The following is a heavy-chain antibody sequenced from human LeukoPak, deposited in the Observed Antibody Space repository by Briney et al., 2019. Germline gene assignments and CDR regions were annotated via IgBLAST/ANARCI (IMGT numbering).Heavy chain of an antibody. J-gene: IGHJ1*01. V-gene: IGHV3-33*01. CDR3: ARTASRGPQSAESFHH. Sequence: PGGSLGLSCAGSGFPFSSYGMHGVRQAPGKGWEWVAVIGYDGTNKYYADSVKGRFTISRDNSKNTLYLQMNSLRAEDTAVYYCARTASRGPQSAESFHHWGQGTLVTVSS. CDR2: IGYDGTNK. CDR1: GFPFSSYG.